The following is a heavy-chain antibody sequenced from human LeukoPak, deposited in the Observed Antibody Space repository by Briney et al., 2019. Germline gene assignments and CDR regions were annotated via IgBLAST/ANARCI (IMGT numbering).Heavy chain of an antibody. J-gene: IGHJ4*02. CDR3: ARHADYYDSSGYEDY. CDR2: IYPGDSDT. D-gene: IGHD3-22*01. Sequence: GESLKISCKGSGYSFTSYWIGWVRQMPGKGLEWMGIIYPGDSDTRYSPSFQGQATISADKSISTAYLQWSSLKASDTAMYYCARHADYYDSSGYEDYWGQGTLVTVSS. CDR1: GYSFTSYW. V-gene: IGHV5-51*01.